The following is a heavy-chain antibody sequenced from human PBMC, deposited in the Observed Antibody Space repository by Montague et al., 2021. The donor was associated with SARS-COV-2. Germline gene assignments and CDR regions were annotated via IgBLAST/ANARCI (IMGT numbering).Heavy chain of an antibody. Sequence: SETLSLTCTVSGGSISSNYWSWIQQLPGKGLEWIGYIYYRGSTNYNPSLKSRITMSVDTSKNQFSLQVSAAIAADTAAYYCARGRQYNWFDAWGQGKLVTVSS. CDR3: ARGRQYNWFDA. J-gene: IGHJ5*02. V-gene: IGHV4-59*01. CDR1: GGSISSNY. D-gene: IGHD3-16*01. CDR2: IYYRGST.